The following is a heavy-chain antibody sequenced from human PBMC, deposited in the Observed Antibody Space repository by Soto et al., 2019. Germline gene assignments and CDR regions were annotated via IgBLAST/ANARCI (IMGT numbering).Heavy chain of an antibody. J-gene: IGHJ4*02. CDR3: ARVVRWELPRHFDY. Sequence: PGGSLRLSCAASGFTFSDYYMSWIRQAPGKGLEWVSYISSSSGTTYYADSVKGRFTISRDNAKNTLYLQMNSLRAEDTAVYYYARVVRWELPRHFDYWGQGTLVTVSS. CDR1: GFTFSDYY. D-gene: IGHD1-26*01. V-gene: IGHV3-11*01. CDR2: ISSSSGTT.